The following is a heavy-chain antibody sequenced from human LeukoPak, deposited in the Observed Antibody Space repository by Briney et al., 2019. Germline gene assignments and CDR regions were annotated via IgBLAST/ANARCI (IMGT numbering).Heavy chain of an antibody. J-gene: IGHJ4*02. D-gene: IGHD2-2*03. CDR3: ASGYCSSTSCYLNY. CDR1: GGSISSYY. Sequence: SETLSLTCTVSGGSISSYYWSWLRQPAGKGLEWIGRIYTSGSTNYNPPLKSRVTMSVDTSKNQFSLKLSSVTAADTAVYYCASGYCSSTSCYLNYWGQGTLVTVSS. CDR2: IYTSGST. V-gene: IGHV4-4*07.